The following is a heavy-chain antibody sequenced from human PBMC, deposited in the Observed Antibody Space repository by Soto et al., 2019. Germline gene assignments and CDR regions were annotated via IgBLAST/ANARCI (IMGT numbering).Heavy chain of an antibody. J-gene: IGHJ6*02. Sequence: PXGSLRLSCLPSGCTTSDYGMTWVRNVPGMGLQPVSSLNGAGGSTYYADSVRGRFTISRDNSQNTLFLQMNRLTVDDTAIYYCAAPRDEYGSGISWFTYGMDGWRQGTTGTVSS. D-gene: IGHD3-10*01. V-gene: IGHV3-23*01. CDR2: LNGAGGST. CDR1: GCTTSDYG. CDR3: AAPRDEYGSGISWFTYGMDG.